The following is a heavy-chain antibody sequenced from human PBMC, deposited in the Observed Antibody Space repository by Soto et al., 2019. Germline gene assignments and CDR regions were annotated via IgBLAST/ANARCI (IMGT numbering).Heavy chain of an antibody. CDR1: GFTFSSYG. J-gene: IGHJ3*02. V-gene: IGHV3-23*01. CDR2: IGSVGGDT. Sequence: PGGSLRLSCAASGFTFSSYGMHWVRQAPGKGLEWVSTIGSVGGDTYYADSVKGRFTVSRDDSKNTLLLQMNSLRAEDTAVYYCVKDRMAYNSVWDPFDIWGQGTMVTVSS. CDR3: VKDRMAYNSVWDPFDI. D-gene: IGHD1-20*01.